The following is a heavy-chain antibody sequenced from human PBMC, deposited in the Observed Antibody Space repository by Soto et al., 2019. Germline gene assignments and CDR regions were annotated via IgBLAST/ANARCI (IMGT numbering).Heavy chain of an antibody. J-gene: IGHJ6*02. Sequence: SETLSLTCTVSGGSISRSSYYWGCIRQPPGKGLEWIGSIYYSGNTYYNPSLKSRVTISVDTSKNQFSLKLSSVTAADTAVYYCAIGRDHYYYYGMDVWGQGTTVT. D-gene: IGHD2-21*02. CDR2: IYYSGNT. CDR3: AIGRDHYYYYGMDV. V-gene: IGHV4-39*01. CDR1: GGSISRSSYY.